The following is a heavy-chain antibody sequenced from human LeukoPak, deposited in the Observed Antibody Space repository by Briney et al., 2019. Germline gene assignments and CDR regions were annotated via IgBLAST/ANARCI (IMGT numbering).Heavy chain of an antibody. D-gene: IGHD3-10*01. CDR2: ISRDAI. Sequence: GGSLRLSCAASEFTFSSSAMSWVRQAPGKGLEWVSSISRDAIHYADALEGRFTISRDNAKNTLYLQMNSLRVEDTGVYYCARDEGVWGQGTLVTVSS. V-gene: IGHV3-21*01. CDR3: ARDEGV. CDR1: EFTFSSSA. J-gene: IGHJ4*02.